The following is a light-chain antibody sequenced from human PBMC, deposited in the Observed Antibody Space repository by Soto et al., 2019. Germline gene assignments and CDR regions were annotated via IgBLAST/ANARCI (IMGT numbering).Light chain of an antibody. V-gene: IGLV1-47*01. J-gene: IGLJ1*01. CDR1: GSNIGSNY. CDR3: AAWDDSLSGHL. Sequence: QSVLTQPPSASGTPGQKVSISRSGSGSNIGSNYVYWYQQLPGTAPKLLIYKNNQRPSGVPDRFSGSKSDTSASLAISGLRSEDEADYYCAAWDDSLSGHLFGTGTKVTVL. CDR2: KNN.